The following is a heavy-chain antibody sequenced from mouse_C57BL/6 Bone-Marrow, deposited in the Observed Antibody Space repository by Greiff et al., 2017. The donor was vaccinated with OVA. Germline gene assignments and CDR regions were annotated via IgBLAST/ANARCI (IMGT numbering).Heavy chain of an antibody. CDR2: IDPETGGT. Sequence: VKLQQSGAELVRPGASVTLSCKASGYTFTDYEMHWVKQTPVHGLEWIGAIDPETGGTAYNQKFKGKAILTADKSSSTAYMELRSLTSEDSAVYYCTRWGDYDGGFDYWGQGTTLTVSS. J-gene: IGHJ2*01. V-gene: IGHV1-15*01. D-gene: IGHD2-4*01. CDR1: GYTFTDYE. CDR3: TRWGDYDGGFDY.